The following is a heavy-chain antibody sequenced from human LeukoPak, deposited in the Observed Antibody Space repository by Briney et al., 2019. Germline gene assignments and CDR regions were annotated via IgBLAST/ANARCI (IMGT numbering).Heavy chain of an antibody. Sequence: GGSLRLSCAASGFTFSSYGMHWVRQAPGKGPEWVAVIWYDGSNKYYADSVKGRFTISRDNSKNTLYLQMNSLRAEDTAVYYCAKDIAAAGTSERNDYWGQGTLVTVSS. CDR3: AKDIAAAGTSERNDY. D-gene: IGHD6-13*01. CDR2: IWYDGSNK. CDR1: GFTFSSYG. J-gene: IGHJ4*02. V-gene: IGHV3-33*06.